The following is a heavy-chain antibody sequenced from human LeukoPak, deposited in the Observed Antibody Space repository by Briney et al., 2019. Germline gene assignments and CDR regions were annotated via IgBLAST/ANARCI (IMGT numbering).Heavy chain of an antibody. CDR3: ARLGWHSNALLLWAFVFDI. CDR2: INPNSGGT. Sequence: ASVKVSCKASGYTFTGYYMHWVRQAPGQGLEWMGWINPNSGGTNYVQKFQGRVTMTRDTSISTAYMELSRLRSDDTAVYYCARLGWHSNALLLWAFVFDIWGQGTMVTVSS. D-gene: IGHD3-10*01. V-gene: IGHV1-2*02. J-gene: IGHJ3*02. CDR1: GYTFTGYY.